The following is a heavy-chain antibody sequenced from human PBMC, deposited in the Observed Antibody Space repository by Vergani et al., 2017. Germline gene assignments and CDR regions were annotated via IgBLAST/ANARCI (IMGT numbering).Heavy chain of an antibody. CDR2: ISAYNGNT. D-gene: IGHD2-2*01. CDR3: ARDRGIVVVPAARQLFDY. CDR1: GYTFTSYG. J-gene: IGHJ4*02. V-gene: IGHV1-18*04. Sequence: VQLVQSGAEVKKPGASVKVSCKASGYTFTSYGISWVRQAPGQGLEWMGWISAYNGNTNYAQKLQGRVTMTTDTSTRTAYMELRSLRSDDTAVYYCARDRGIVVVPAARQLFDYWGQGSLVTVSS.